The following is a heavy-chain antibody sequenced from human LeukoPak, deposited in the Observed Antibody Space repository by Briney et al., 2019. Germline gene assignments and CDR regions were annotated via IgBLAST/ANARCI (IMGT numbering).Heavy chain of an antibody. D-gene: IGHD7-27*01. CDR1: GYSFTSFW. J-gene: IGHJ5*02. CDR3: ARGTGEGWFDP. CDR2: IDPSDSYT. V-gene: IGHV5-10-1*01. Sequence: GESLKISCKGSGYSFTSFWIGWVRQMPGKGLEWMGRIDPSDSYTNQSPSFQGYVTISADKSISTAYLQWSSLKASDTAMYYCARGTGEGWFDPWGQGTLVTVSS.